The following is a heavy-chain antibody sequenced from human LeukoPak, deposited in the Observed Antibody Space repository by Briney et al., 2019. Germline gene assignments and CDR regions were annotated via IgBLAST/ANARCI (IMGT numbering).Heavy chain of an antibody. CDR1: GGPISSGGYS. CDR3: ARGLRSRSNHNWFDP. Sequence: SQTLSLTCAVSGGPISSGGYSWSWIRQPPGKGLEWIGYIYHSGSTYYNPSLKSRVTISVDRSKNQFSLKLSSVTAADTAVYYCARGLRSRSNHNWFDPWGQGTLVTVSS. CDR2: IYHSGST. V-gene: IGHV4-30-2*01. D-gene: IGHD3-10*01. J-gene: IGHJ5*02.